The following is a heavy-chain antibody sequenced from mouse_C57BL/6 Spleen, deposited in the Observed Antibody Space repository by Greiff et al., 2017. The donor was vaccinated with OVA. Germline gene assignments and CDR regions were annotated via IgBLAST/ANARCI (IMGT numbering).Heavy chain of an antibody. CDR2: IRSKSNNYAT. CDR1: GFSFNTYA. CDR3: GRQRRHGGFAY. Sequence: EVKLVESGGGLVQPKGSLKLSCAASGFSFNTYAMNWVRQAPGKGLEWVARIRSKSNNYATYYADSVKDRFTISRDDSESMLYLQRNNLKTEDTAMYYCGRQRRHGGFAYWGQGTLVTVSA. V-gene: IGHV10-1*01. D-gene: IGHD3-1*01. J-gene: IGHJ3*01.